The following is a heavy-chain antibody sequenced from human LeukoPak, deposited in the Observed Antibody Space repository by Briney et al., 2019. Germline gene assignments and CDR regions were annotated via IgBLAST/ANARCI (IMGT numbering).Heavy chain of an antibody. J-gene: IGHJ5*02. CDR1: GFTFNIYS. D-gene: IGHD2-15*01. CDR3: ARAENSGSDGLDP. Sequence: PGGSLRLSCAASGFTFNIYSMNWVRQAPGKGLEWVSRITSSSHYIYYADSVKGRFTISRDNAKNSLYLDMSSLRADDTAVYYCARAENSGSDGLDPWGQGTLVTVSS. V-gene: IGHV3-21*01. CDR2: ITSSSHYI.